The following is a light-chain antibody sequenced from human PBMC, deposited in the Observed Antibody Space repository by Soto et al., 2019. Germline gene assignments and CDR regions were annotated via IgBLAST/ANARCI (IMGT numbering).Light chain of an antibody. CDR3: QKYGSSPPT. V-gene: IGKV3-20*01. CDR2: GAS. CDR1: QSVSNNY. J-gene: IGKJ1*01. Sequence: EIVLTQSPGTLSLSPGERATLSCRASQSVSNNYLAWYQRKPGQAPRPLIYGASSRAIDIPNRLSGSGSGTDCTITISSLEPGDVAVSYWQKYGSSPPTFGQGTKVEI.